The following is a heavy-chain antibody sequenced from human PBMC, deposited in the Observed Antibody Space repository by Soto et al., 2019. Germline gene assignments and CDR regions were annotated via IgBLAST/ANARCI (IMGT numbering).Heavy chain of an antibody. J-gene: IGHJ6*02. CDR1: GYTFTSYD. Sequence: GASVKVSCKASGYTFTSYDINWVRQATGQGLEWMGWMNPNSGNTGYAQRFQGRVTMTRNTSISTAYMELSSLRSEDTAVYYCARDQSKRNTVTTPNYYYYYGMDVWGQGTTVTVSS. V-gene: IGHV1-8*01. CDR3: ARDQSKRNTVTTPNYYYYYGMDV. D-gene: IGHD4-17*01. CDR2: MNPNSGNT.